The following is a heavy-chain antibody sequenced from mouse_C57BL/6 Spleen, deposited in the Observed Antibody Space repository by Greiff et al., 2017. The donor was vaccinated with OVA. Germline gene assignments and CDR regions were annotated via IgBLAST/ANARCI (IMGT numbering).Heavy chain of an antibody. CDR1: GFTFSDYG. V-gene: IGHV5-17*01. J-gene: IGHJ4*01. CDR2: ISSGSSTI. CDR3: ALDYYGSSYPYAMDY. Sequence: EVKLMESGGGLVKPGGSLKLSCAASGFTFSDYGMHWVRQAPEKGLEWVAYISSGSSTIYYADTVKGRFTISRDNAKNTLFLQMTSLRSEDTAMYYCALDYYGSSYPYAMDYWGQGTSVTVSS. D-gene: IGHD1-1*01.